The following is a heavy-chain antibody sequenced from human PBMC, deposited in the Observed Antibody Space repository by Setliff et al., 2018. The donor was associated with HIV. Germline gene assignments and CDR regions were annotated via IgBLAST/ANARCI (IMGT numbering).Heavy chain of an antibody. CDR1: GFTFRNYA. J-gene: IGHJ6*03. V-gene: IGHV3-23*01. D-gene: IGHD2-2*01. CDR2: ISGSGGTT. Sequence: GGSLRLSCAASGFTFRNYAMNWVRQVPGKGLEWVSGISGSGGTTYYTDSVKGRFTISRDNSKNTLFLQMKSRRAEDTAVYYCAKGTSKVKAYYYYMDVWGEGTTVTVSS. CDR3: AKGTSKVKAYYYYMDV.